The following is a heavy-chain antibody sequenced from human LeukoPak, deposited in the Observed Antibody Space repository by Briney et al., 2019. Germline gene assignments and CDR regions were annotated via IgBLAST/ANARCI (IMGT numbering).Heavy chain of an antibody. CDR1: GFTFSSYA. CDR2: ISYDGSNK. V-gene: IGHV3-30*04. D-gene: IGHD3-16*02. J-gene: IGHJ3*02. Sequence: GGSLRLSCAASGFTFSSYAMHWVRQAPGKGLEWVAVISYDGSNKYYADSVKGRFTISRDNSKNTLYLQMNSLRAEDTAVYYCARGTHYDYVWGSYRYHDAFDIWGQGTMVTVSS. CDR3: ARGTHYDYVWGSYRYHDAFDI.